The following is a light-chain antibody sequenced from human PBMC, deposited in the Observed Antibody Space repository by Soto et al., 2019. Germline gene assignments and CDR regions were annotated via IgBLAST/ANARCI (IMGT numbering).Light chain of an antibody. J-gene: IGLJ1*01. CDR2: EVS. CDR3: NSYAGSNNLAI. CDR1: SSDVGGYNY. V-gene: IGLV2-8*01. Sequence: QSVVTQPPSASGSPGQSVTISCAGTSSDVGGYNYVSWYQQHPGKAPKLLIYEVSKRPSGVPDRFSGSKSGNTASLTVSGLQADDEADYYCNSYAGSNNLAIFGTGTKVTVL.